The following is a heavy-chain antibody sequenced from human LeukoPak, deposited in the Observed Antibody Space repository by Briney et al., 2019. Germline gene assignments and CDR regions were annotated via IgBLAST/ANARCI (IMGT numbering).Heavy chain of an antibody. J-gene: IGHJ1*01. Sequence: SVKVSCKASGGTFSSYSISWVRQAPGQGLEWMGGIIPIFGTANYAQKFQGIVTITTDESTSTTYMELSSLRSEDTAMYYCARDFGYYDSSGFRLTYEYFQYWGQGTLVTVSS. CDR3: ARDFGYYDSSGFRLTYEYFQY. V-gene: IGHV1-69*05. CDR2: IIPIFGTA. D-gene: IGHD3-22*01. CDR1: GGTFSSYS.